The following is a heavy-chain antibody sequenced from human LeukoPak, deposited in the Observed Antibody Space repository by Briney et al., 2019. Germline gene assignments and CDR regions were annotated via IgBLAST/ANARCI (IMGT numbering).Heavy chain of an antibody. CDR2: IYYSGST. V-gene: IGHV4-39*01. Sequence: ASETLSLTCTVSGGSISSSNYYWGWIRQPPGRGLEWIGSIYYSGSTDYNPSLKSRVTISVDTSKNQFSLKLSSVTAADTTVYYCASQTGYSYGSLYYFDYWGQGTLVTVSS. D-gene: IGHD5-18*01. J-gene: IGHJ4*02. CDR3: ASQTGYSYGSLYYFDY. CDR1: GGSISSSNYY.